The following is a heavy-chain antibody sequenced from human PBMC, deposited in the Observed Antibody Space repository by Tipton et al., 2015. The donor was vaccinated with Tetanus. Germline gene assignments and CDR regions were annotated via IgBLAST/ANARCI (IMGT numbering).Heavy chain of an antibody. Sequence: SLRLSCAASGFTFSSYVMSWVRQAPGKGLEWVSAISGSGASTYYADSVKGRFTISRDNSKNTLYLQMNSLRAEDTAVYYCAKAHHEANYYYYGMDVWGQGTTVTVSS. J-gene: IGHJ6*02. V-gene: IGHV3-23*01. CDR2: ISGSGAST. CDR1: GFTFSSYV. CDR3: AKAHHEANYYYYGMDV.